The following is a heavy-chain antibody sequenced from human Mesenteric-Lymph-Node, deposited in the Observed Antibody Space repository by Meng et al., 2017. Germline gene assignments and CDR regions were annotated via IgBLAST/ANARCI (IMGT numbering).Heavy chain of an antibody. CDR1: GASISSGNW. Sequence: QVQLQQWGAGLLKPSETLSLTCVVSGASISSGNWWNWVRQPPGKGLEWIGDIYHSGSTNYNPSLKSRVTISMDTSKNQFSLRLSSVTAADTAVYYCARNYYFDYWGQGTLVTVSS. J-gene: IGHJ4*02. CDR2: IYHSGST. V-gene: IGHV4-4*02. CDR3: ARNYYFDY.